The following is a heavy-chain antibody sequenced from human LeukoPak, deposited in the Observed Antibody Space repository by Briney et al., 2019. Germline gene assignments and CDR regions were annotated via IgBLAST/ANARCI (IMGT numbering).Heavy chain of an antibody. J-gene: IGHJ4*02. CDR1: GFTFCSYW. CDR2: IKQDGSEK. D-gene: IGHD3-22*01. V-gene: IGHV3-7*01. Sequence: GGSLRLSCAASGFTFCSYWMTWVRQAPGKGLEWVANIKQDGSEKYYVDSVKGRFTISRDNAKSSLYLQMNSLRAEDTAVYYCAREGYDSSALADYWGQGTLVTVSS. CDR3: AREGYDSSALADY.